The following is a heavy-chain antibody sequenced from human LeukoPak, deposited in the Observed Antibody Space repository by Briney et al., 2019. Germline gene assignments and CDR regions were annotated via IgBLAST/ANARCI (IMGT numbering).Heavy chain of an antibody. CDR3: ARGGVYCSGGSCYHDY. V-gene: IGHV4-34*01. CDR2: INHSGST. CDR1: GGSFSGYY. Sequence: SETLSLTCAVYGGSFSGYYWSWIRQPPGKGLEWIGEINHSGSTNYNPSLKSRVTISVDTSKNQFSLKLSSVTAADTAVYYCARGGVYCSGGSCYHDYWGQGTLVTVSS. D-gene: IGHD2-15*01. J-gene: IGHJ4*02.